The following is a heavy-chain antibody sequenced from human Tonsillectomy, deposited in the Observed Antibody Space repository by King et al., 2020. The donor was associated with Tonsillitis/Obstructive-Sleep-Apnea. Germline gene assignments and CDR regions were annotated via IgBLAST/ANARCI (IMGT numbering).Heavy chain of an antibody. V-gene: IGHV5-10-1*01. CDR1: GYSFTSYW. J-gene: IGHJ6*03. D-gene: IGHD3-16*02. CDR2: IDPRDAYT. CDR3: ARHEEGGGVIPNYNYYMDV. Sequence: QLVQSGAEVKKPGESLRISCKGSGYSFTSYWISWVRQMPGKGLEWMGTIDPRDAYTNNSPSFQGHVTISADKSISTVYLQWSSLKASDTAMYYCARHEEGGGVIPNYNYYMDVWGKGTTVTVSS.